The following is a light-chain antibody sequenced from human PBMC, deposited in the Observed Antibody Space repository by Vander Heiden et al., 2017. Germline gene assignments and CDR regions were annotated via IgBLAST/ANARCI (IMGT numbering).Light chain of an antibody. J-gene: IGKJ4*01. CDR1: HDISNC. CDR3: QHYYSHPFA. CDR2: AAS. Sequence: RITQPPSSLSASIGDRVTITCRASHDISNCLAWYQQKPGKAPKLLIYAASRLESGVPSRFSGSGSGTDFTLTISSLQSEDFASYSCQHYYSHPFAFGGGTKVEIK. V-gene: IGKV1-8*01.